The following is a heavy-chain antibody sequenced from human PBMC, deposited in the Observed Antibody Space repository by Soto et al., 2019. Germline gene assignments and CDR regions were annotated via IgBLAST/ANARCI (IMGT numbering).Heavy chain of an antibody. D-gene: IGHD6-6*01. CDR3: ARGSLRLEQLLHNWFDP. J-gene: IGHJ5*02. Sequence: NPSETLSLTCAVYGGSFSGYYWSWIRQPPGKGLEWIGEINHSGSTNYNPSLKSRVTISVDTSKNQFSLKLSSVTAADTAVYYCARGSLRLEQLLHNWFDPWGQGTLVTVSS. CDR2: INHSGST. CDR1: GGSFSGYY. V-gene: IGHV4-34*01.